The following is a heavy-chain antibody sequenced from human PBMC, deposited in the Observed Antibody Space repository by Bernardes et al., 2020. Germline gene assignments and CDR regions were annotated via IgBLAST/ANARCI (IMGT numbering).Heavy chain of an antibody. CDR1: GFTFSRYW. CDR3: DSLYVIDP. Sequence: GGSLRLSCAASGFTFSRYWMTWVRQAPGKGLEWVANIKEDGSDKYYVDSVKGRFTISRDNAKNSLYLQMNSLRAEDTAVYYCDSLYVIDPWGQGTLVTVSS. J-gene: IGHJ5*02. CDR2: IKEDGSDK. V-gene: IGHV3-7*01. D-gene: IGHD2-8*01.